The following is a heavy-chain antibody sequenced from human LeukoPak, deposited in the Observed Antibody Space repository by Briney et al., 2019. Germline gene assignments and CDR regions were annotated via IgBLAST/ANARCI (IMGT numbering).Heavy chain of an antibody. J-gene: IGHJ3*01. V-gene: IGHV3-7*01. D-gene: IGHD6-13*01. CDR3: VVYKYILSWSAFDF. CDR1: GFTSTTAW. Sequence: GGSLRLSCAISGFTSTTAWMSWVRQAPGKGLEWVADIRQDGSDKYYVDSVKGRFIISRDNAKKSVSLHMNNLRVEDTAVYYCVVYKYILSWSAFDFWGRGTMVTVSS. CDR2: IRQDGSDK.